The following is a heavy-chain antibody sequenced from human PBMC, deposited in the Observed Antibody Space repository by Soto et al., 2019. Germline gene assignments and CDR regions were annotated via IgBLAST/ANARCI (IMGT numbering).Heavy chain of an antibody. J-gene: IGHJ4*02. CDR3: ARGETIVATLTCFDY. CDR1: GYTLTSYG. Sequence: GASVKVSCKASGYTLTSYGISWVRQAPGQGLEWMGWISAYNGNTNYAQKLQGRVTMTTDTSTSTAYMELRSLRSDDTAVYYCARGETIVATLTCFDYWGQGTLVTVSS. V-gene: IGHV1-18*01. D-gene: IGHD5-12*01. CDR2: ISAYNGNT.